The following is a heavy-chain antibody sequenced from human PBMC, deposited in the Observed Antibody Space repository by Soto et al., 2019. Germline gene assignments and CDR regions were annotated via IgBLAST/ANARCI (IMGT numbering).Heavy chain of an antibody. D-gene: IGHD6-19*01. CDR1: GGSISSSSYY. CDR3: ARTASGWYDY. CDR2: IYYSGST. V-gene: IGHV4-39*01. J-gene: IGHJ4*02. Sequence: QLQLQESGPGLVKPSETLSLTCTVSGGSISSSSYYWGWIRQPPGKGLEWIGSIYYSGSTYYNPSLKSRVTISVDTSKNQFSLKLSSVTAADTAVYHCARTASGWYDYWGQGTLVTVSS.